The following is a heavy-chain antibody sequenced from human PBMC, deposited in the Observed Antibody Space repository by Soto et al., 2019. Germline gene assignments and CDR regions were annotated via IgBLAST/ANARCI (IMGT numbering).Heavy chain of an antibody. Sequence: QVQLVQSGAEVRQPASSVKVSCKTSGGTFSSYAISWVRQAPGQGLEWMGGFVPIVDTSTYAQKFQGRVTITADDSTSTVYMELSSLRSDDTAVYYCVRVVAIPGYPDNWGQGTLVTVSS. CDR3: VRVVAIPGYPDN. CDR2: FVPIVDTS. J-gene: IGHJ4*02. V-gene: IGHV1-69*12. CDR1: GGTFSSYA. D-gene: IGHD5-12*01.